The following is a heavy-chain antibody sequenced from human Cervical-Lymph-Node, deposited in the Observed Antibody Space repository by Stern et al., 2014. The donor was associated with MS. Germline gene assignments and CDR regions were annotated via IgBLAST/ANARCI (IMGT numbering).Heavy chain of an antibody. J-gene: IGHJ6*02. D-gene: IGHD3-9*01. Sequence: QLQLQESGPGLVKPSETLSLTCTVSGGSISSYYWSWIRQPPGKGLEWIGYIYYSGSTNYNPSLKSRVTISVDTSKNQFSLKLSSVTAADTAVYYCARDSSEYYDILTGYRPYYYGMDVWGQGTTVTVSS. CDR1: GGSISSYY. CDR2: IYYSGST. V-gene: IGHV4-59*01. CDR3: ARDSSEYYDILTGYRPYYYGMDV.